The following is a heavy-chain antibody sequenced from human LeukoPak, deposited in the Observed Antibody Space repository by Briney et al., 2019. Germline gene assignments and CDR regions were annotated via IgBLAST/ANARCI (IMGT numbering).Heavy chain of an antibody. J-gene: IGHJ5*02. D-gene: IGHD3-3*01. CDR2: ISYDGSNK. V-gene: IGHV3-30*01. CDR1: GFTLSSYA. Sequence: PGGSLRLARAASGFTLSSYAMRWVRQAPGKGLEWVAVISYDGSNKYYADSVKGRFTISRDNSKNTLYLQMNSLRAEDTAVYYCARAGSNTPWSGYYEAWFDPWGQGTLVTVSS. CDR3: ARAGSNTPWSGYYEAWFDP.